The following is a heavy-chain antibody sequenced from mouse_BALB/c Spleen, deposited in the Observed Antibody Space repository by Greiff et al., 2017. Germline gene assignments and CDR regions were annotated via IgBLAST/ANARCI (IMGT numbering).Heavy chain of an antibody. V-gene: IGHV5-6-2*01. J-gene: IGHJ4*01. CDR3: ASHYYGFYYAMDY. Sequence: EVQLVESGGGLVKLGGSLKLSCAASGFTFSSYYMSWVRQTPEKRLELVAAINSNGGSTYYPDTVKGRFTISRDNAKNTLYLQMSSLKSEDTALYYCASHYYGFYYAMDYWGQGTSVTVSS. CDR2: INSNGGST. D-gene: IGHD1-2*01. CDR1: GFTFSSYY.